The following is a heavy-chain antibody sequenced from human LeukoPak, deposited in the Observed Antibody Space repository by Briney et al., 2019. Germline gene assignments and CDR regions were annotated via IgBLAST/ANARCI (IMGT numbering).Heavy chain of an antibody. J-gene: IGHJ5*02. Sequence: GGSLRLSCAASGFTFSSYEMNWVRQAPGKGLEWVSSISSSSSYIYYADSVKGRFTISRDNAKNSLYLQMNSLRAEDTAVYYCASTLYCSSTSCSGPYNWFDPWGQGTLVTVSS. CDR1: GFTFSSYE. CDR2: ISSSSSYI. V-gene: IGHV3-21*01. D-gene: IGHD2-2*01. CDR3: ASTLYCSSTSCSGPYNWFDP.